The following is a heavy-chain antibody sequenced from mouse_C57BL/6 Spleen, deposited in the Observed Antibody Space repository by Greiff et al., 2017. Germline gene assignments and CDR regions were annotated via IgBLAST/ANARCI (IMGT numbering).Heavy chain of an antibody. Sequence: EVQGVESGPELVKPGASVKMSCKASGYTFTDYNMHWVKQSHGKSLEWIGYINPNNGGTSYNQKFKGKATLTVNNASSTAYMELRSLTSEDSAVYYCARELLRYQLRGYFDVWGTGTTVTVSS. CDR2: INPNNGGT. J-gene: IGHJ1*03. V-gene: IGHV1-22*01. CDR3: ARELLRYQLRGYFDV. CDR1: GYTFTDYN. D-gene: IGHD1-1*01.